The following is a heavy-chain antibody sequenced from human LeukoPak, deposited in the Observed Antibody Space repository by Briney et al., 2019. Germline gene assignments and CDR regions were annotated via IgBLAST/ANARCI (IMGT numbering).Heavy chain of an antibody. J-gene: IGHJ4*02. CDR2: IYYNWST. CDR1: GASISSSSYY. CDR3: ARHVYYDSSGLEFDY. Sequence: SETLSLTCTVSGASISSSSYYWGWIRQPPGKGLEWIGSIYYNWSTYYNPSLKSRVTISVDTSKNQFSLKLSSVTAADTAVYYCARHVYYDSSGLEFDYWGQGTLVTVSS. V-gene: IGHV4-39*01. D-gene: IGHD3-22*01.